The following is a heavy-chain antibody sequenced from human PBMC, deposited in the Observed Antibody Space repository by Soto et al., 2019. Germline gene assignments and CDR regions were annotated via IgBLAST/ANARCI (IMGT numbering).Heavy chain of an antibody. CDR1: GGSISSGDYY. D-gene: IGHD3-10*01. J-gene: IGHJ4*02. V-gene: IGHV4-30-4*01. Sequence: PSETLSLTCTVSGGSISSGDYYWSWIRQPPGKGLEWIGYIYYSGSTYYNPSLKSRVTISVETSKNQFSLKLSSVTAADTAVYYCARDEGFGELLYLFYWGKGTLGTWSS. CDR3: ARDEGFGELLYLFY. CDR2: IYYSGST.